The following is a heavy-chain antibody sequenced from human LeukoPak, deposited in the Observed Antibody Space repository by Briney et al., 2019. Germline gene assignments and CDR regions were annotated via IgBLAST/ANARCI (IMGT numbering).Heavy chain of an antibody. V-gene: IGHV3-11*01. CDR3: ARVLSWELPRLGEFDY. Sequence: GGSLRLSCAGSGFTFSDYYMSWIRQAPGKGLEWVSYISSSGSTIYYADSVKGRFTISRDNAKNSLYLQMNSLRAEDTAVYCCARVLSWELPRLGEFDYWGQGTLVTVSS. D-gene: IGHD1-26*01. CDR2: ISSSGSTI. CDR1: GFTFSDYY. J-gene: IGHJ4*02.